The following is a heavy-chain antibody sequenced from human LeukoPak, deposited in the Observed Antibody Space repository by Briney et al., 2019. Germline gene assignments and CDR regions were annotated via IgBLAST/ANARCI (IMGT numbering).Heavy chain of an antibody. CDR2: INNDGTVT. Sequence: GGSLRLSCAASGFTFSKYLMLWVRQAPGKGLESVSRINNDGTVTTYADSVKGRFTVSRDNADNTMFLQMNSVRDEDTAVYYCATKQWLAPPPDSWGQGTPVTVSS. D-gene: IGHD6-19*01. CDR3: ATKQWLAPPPDS. J-gene: IGHJ4*02. V-gene: IGHV3-74*01. CDR1: GFTFSKYL.